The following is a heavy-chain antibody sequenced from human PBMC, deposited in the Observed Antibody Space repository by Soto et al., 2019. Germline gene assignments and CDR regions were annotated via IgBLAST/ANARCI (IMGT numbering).Heavy chain of an antibody. CDR1: GGPIISGGYY. D-gene: IGHD1-26*01. V-gene: IGHV4-31*03. CDR3: ASSASGSYYGGYFQH. CDR2: IYHSGST. J-gene: IGHJ1*01. Sequence: PSETLSLTCTVSGGPIISGGYYWTWVRQHPGKGLEWIGYIYHSGSTHYNPSLKSRVVISIDTSKNQFSLKLSSVTAADTAVYYCASSASGSYYGGYFQHWGQGTLVTVSS.